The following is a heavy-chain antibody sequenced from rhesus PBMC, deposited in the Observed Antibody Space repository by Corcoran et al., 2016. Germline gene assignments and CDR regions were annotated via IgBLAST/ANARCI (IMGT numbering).Heavy chain of an antibody. V-gene: IGHV4-80*01. J-gene: IGHJ3*01. D-gene: IGHD7-45*01. CDR1: GGSISTYW. Sequence: QVQLQESGPGLVKPSETLSLTCAVSGGSISTYWWSWIRQPPGRGLEWIGEINGNRGSTKENHSVKSRTTSTKGASKNQLSRMLSSGTAADTAVYDCAIYVNWAPRRAAFDVWGQGLTVTVSS. CDR2: INGNRGST. CDR3: AIYVNWAPRRAAFDV.